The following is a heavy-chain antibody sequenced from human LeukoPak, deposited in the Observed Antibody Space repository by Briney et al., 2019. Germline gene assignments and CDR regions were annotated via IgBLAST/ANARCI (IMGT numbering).Heavy chain of an antibody. V-gene: IGHV3-74*01. CDR1: VYTFSSYW. J-gene: IGHJ4*02. CDR2: INSGGNST. CDR3: VRVLSISSTSCYSY. Sequence: PGGSLRLSCGVSVYTFSSYWMHWVRRSPGRGVVWVSRINSGGNSTSYADCEGRRFHISRDNAKNTLYLQRNSLRDEDTAVYYCVRVLSISSTSCYSYWGQGTLVTVSS. D-gene: IGHD2-2*01.